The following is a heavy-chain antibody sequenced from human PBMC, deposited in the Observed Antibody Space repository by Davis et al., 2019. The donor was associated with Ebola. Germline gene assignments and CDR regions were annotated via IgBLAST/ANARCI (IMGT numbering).Heavy chain of an antibody. CDR3: ARNSPDCSSTSCYSYYYYYGMDV. Sequence: GSLRLSCAVYGGSFSGYYWSWIRQPPGKGLEWIGEINHSGSTNYNPSLKSRVTISVDTSKNQFSLKLSSVTAADTAVYYCARNSPDCSSTSCYSYYYYYGMDVWGQGTTVTVSS. J-gene: IGHJ6*02. CDR2: INHSGST. V-gene: IGHV4-34*01. D-gene: IGHD2-2*01. CDR1: GGSFSGYY.